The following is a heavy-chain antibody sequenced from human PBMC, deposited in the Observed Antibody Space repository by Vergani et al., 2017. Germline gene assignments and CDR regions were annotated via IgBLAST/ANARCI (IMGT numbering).Heavy chain of an antibody. D-gene: IGHD2-15*01. Sequence: QVQLQESGPGLVKPSQTLSLTCTVSGGSISSGGYYWSWIRQHPGKGLEWIGEINHSGSTNYNPSLKSRVTISVDTSKNQFSLKLSSVTAADTAVYYCARGRLPGRSVAPGYWGQGTLVTVSS. CDR1: GGSISSGGYY. V-gene: IGHV4-31*03. CDR3: ARGRLPGRSVAPGY. CDR2: INHSGST. J-gene: IGHJ4*02.